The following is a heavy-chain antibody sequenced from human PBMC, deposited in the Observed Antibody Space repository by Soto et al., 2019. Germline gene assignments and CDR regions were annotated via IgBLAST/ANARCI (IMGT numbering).Heavy chain of an antibody. J-gene: IGHJ4*02. Sequence: QVQLVESGGGLVKPGGSLRLSCVASGFTFSDHYMTWIRQAPGKGLEWLSYISTSSSYTNYADSVKGRFTIYRDNAMNSRHLQRNALRAEGTAVYYCARLRLTGNVDYWGQGTLFTFSS. CDR3: ARLRLTGNVDY. CDR1: GFTFSDHY. CDR2: ISTSSSYT. V-gene: IGHV3-11*05.